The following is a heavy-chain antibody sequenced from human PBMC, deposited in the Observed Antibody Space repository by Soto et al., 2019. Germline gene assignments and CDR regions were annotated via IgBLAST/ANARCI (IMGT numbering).Heavy chain of an antibody. V-gene: IGHV3-23*01. CDR2: ISGSGGST. Sequence: SGGVLVQPGGSLRLSCAASGFTFSSYAMSWVRQAPGKGLEWVSAISGSGGSTYYADSVKGRFTISRDTAKNTLYLQMNSLRAEDTAVYYCAKHPIPYGACDYLGQGTLITFSS. CDR1: GFTFSSYA. J-gene: IGHJ4*02. D-gene: IGHD4-17*01. CDR3: AKHPIPYGACDY.